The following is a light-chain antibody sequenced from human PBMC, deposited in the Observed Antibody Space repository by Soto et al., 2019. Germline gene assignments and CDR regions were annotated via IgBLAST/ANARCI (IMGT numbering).Light chain of an antibody. CDR3: QQYGNSPWT. J-gene: IGKJ1*01. CDR1: QSVDIN. CDR2: GAS. Sequence: EIVLTQSPATLSVSPGERVTLSCRASQSVDINLAWYQQKPGQAPRLLIYGASTRATDMSGTFSGSGSGTEFTLTITRLEPEDFAVYHCQQYGNSPWTFGQGTKVDIK. V-gene: IGKV3-15*01.